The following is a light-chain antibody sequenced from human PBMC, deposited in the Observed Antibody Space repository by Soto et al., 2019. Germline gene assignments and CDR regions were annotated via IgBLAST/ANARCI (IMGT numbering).Light chain of an antibody. CDR2: DVS. Sequence: QPASVSGSPGQSITISCTGTSSDVGGYNYVSWYQQHPGKAPKLMIYDVSNRPSGVSNRFSGSKSGNTASLTISGLQAEDEADYYCSSYTSSSTLVFGGGTQLTVL. CDR3: SSYTSSSTLV. CDR1: SSDVGGYNY. J-gene: IGLJ2*01. V-gene: IGLV2-14*01.